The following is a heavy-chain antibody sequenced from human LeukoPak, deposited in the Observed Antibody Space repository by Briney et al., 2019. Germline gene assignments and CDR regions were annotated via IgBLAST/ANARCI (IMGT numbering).Heavy chain of an antibody. CDR2: INWNGGST. D-gene: IGHD7-27*01. V-gene: IGHV3-20*04. Sequence: GGSLRLSCAASGFTFDDYGMSWVRQAPGKGLEWVSGINWNGGSTGYADSAKGRFTISRDNAKNSLYLQMNSLRAEDTALYYCARDTGEPSYYYYMDVWGKGTTVTVSS. CDR1: GFTFDDYG. CDR3: ARDTGEPSYYYYMDV. J-gene: IGHJ6*03.